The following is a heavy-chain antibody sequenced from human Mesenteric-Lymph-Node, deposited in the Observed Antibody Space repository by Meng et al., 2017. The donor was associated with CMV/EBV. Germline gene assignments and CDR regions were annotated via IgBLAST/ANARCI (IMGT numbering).Heavy chain of an antibody. J-gene: IGHJ4*02. V-gene: IGHV3-33*01. CDR3: ARVGSGSYHFDY. D-gene: IGHD1-26*01. Sequence: GESLKISCAASGFTFSSYGMHWVRQAPGKGLEWVAVIWYDGSNKYYADSVKGRFTISRDNSKNTLYLQMNSLRAEDTAVYYCARVGSGSYHFDYWGQGTLVTVSS. CDR1: GFTFSSYG. CDR2: IWYDGSNK.